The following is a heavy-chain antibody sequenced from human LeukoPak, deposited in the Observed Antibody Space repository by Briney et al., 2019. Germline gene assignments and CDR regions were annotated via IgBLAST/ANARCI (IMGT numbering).Heavy chain of an antibody. Sequence: PSETLSLTCAVYAGSFSGYYWSWIRQPPGKGLEWIGEINHSGSTNYNPSLKSRVTISVDTSKNQFSLKLSSVTAADTAVYYCARGGYDFWSGYPLDYWGQGTLVTVSS. J-gene: IGHJ4*02. CDR1: AGSFSGYY. CDR2: INHSGST. V-gene: IGHV4-34*01. D-gene: IGHD3-3*01. CDR3: ARGGYDFWSGYPLDY.